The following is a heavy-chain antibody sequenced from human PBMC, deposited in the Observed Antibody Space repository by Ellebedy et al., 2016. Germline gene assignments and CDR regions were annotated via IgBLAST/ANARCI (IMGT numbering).Heavy chain of an antibody. V-gene: IGHV3-11*01. CDR3: ARSLLWFGELFYFDY. CDR2: ISSSGSTI. Sequence: GESLKISXAASGFTFSDYYMSWIRQAPGKGLEWVSYISSSGSTIYYADSVKGRFTISRDNAKNSLYLQMNSLRAEDTAVYYCARSLLWFGELFYFDYWGQGTLVTVSS. CDR1: GFTFSDYY. J-gene: IGHJ4*02. D-gene: IGHD3-10*01.